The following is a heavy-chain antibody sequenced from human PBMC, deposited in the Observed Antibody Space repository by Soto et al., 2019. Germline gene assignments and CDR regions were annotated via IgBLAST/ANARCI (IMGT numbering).Heavy chain of an antibody. J-gene: IGHJ6*02. D-gene: IGHD6-19*01. V-gene: IGHV4-34*01. CDR1: GGSFSGYY. CDR3: ARGRVAIAVAGTSGSPYYGMDV. CDR2: INHSGST. Sequence: SETLFLTCAVYGGSFSGYYWSWIRQPPGKGLEWIGEINHSGSTNYNPSLKSRVTISVDTSKNQFSLKLSSVTAADTAVYYCARGRVAIAVAGTSGSPYYGMDVWGQGTTVTVSS.